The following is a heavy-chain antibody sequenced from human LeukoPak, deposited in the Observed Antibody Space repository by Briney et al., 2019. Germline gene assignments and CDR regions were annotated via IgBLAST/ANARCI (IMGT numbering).Heavy chain of an antibody. J-gene: IGHJ5*02. CDR2: IYSGGGA. CDR1: GFTVTSNY. V-gene: IGHV3-66*01. D-gene: IGHD3-10*02. CDR3: ARVFPPNWFDP. Sequence: GGSLRLSCAASGFTVTSNYMSWVRQAPGRGLEWVSIIYSGGGAYYADSVKGRFTISRDNSRNTLFLQMNSLRAEDTAMYYCARVFPPNWFDPWGQGTLVTVSS.